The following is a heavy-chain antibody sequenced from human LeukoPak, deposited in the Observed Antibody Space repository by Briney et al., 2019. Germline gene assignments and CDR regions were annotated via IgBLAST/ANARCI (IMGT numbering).Heavy chain of an antibody. CDR2: IYAGGST. Sequence: GGSLRLSCAASGFTVSTNYMSWVRQAPGKGLEWVSLIYAGGSTYHADSVKGRFTISRDNSKNTLYLQMNRLRAEDTATYYCAKYRTGPPYGLDVWGQGTTVTVSS. CDR3: AKYRTGPPYGLDV. V-gene: IGHV3-53*01. CDR1: GFTVSTNY. J-gene: IGHJ6*02. D-gene: IGHD5-12*01.